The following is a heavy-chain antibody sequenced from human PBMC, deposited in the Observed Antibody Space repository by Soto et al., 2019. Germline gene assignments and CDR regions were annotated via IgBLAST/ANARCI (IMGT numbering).Heavy chain of an antibody. CDR2: IYPGDSDT. J-gene: IGHJ3*02. CDR1: GYSFTNYW. Sequence: GESLKISCKGSGYSFTNYWIGWVRQMPGKGLEWMGLIYPGDSDTRYSPSFQGQVTISADKSISTANLQWSSLKASDTAMYYCARLDRSTWAGDAFDIWGQGTMVTVSS. CDR3: ARLDRSTWAGDAFDI. D-gene: IGHD2-2*01. V-gene: IGHV5-51*01.